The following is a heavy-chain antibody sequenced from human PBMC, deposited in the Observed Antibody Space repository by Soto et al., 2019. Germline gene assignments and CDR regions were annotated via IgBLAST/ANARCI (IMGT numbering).Heavy chain of an antibody. V-gene: IGHV3-49*04. CDR2: IRGKAYGGTT. CDR3: TRGGRCGTSTGCTYYFDF. Sequence: PGGSLRLSCSASGFTFGDYVVSWVRQAPGKGLEWVGFIRGKAYGGTTENAASVRGRFSISRDDSKSIAYLQMNSLKSEDTAVYYCTRGGRCGTSTGCTYYFDFWGRGALVTVSS. D-gene: IGHD3-16*01. CDR1: GFTFGDYV. J-gene: IGHJ4*02.